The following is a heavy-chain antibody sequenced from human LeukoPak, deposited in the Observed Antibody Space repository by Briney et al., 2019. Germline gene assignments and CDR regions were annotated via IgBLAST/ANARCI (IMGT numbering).Heavy chain of an antibody. D-gene: IGHD6-25*01. CDR1: GFTFTNYA. CDR3: ARGPILYSSGAFDI. J-gene: IGHJ3*02. CDR2: SGSGSTP. Sequence: GGSLRLSCAASGFTFTNYAMNWVRQAPGKGLEWVSTSGSGSTPFYADSAKGRFTVSRDNSKNILYLQMNSLRAEDTAVYYCARGPILYSSGAFDIWGQGTMVTVSS. V-gene: IGHV3-23*01.